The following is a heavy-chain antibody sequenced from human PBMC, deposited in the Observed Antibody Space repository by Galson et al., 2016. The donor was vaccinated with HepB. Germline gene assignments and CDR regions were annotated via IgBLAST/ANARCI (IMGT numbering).Heavy chain of an antibody. Sequence: SLRLSCAASGFSFSNYWMHWVRQGPGKGLEWVSRITSDGSDTRYADSVKGRFTISRDNAKNTLYLQTNSLRAEDTAVYYCARDRGSGWSHFHWGQGALVTVSS. CDR3: ARDRGSGWSHFH. CDR2: ITSDGSDT. D-gene: IGHD6-19*01. CDR1: GFSFSNYW. J-gene: IGHJ4*02. V-gene: IGHV3-74*01.